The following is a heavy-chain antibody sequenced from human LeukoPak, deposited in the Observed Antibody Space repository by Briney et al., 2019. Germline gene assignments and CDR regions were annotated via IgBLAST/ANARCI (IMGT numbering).Heavy chain of an antibody. CDR2: IRSGGST. V-gene: IGHV3-53*05. D-gene: IGHD3-22*01. CDR3: AKEGDSSGHCGDFDF. CDR1: GFTVSSSY. J-gene: IGHJ3*01. Sequence: GGSLRLSCAASGFTVSSSYMTWVRQAPGKGLEWVSVIRSGGSTVYADSVKGRFSISRDSSKNTLFLQMNSLRPEDTAVYYCAKEGDSSGHCGDFDFWGQGTMVTVSS.